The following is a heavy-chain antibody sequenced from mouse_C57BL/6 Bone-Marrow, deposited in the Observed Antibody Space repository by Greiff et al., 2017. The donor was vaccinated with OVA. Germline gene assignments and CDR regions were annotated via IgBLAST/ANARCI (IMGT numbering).Heavy chain of an antibody. V-gene: IGHV1-42*01. J-gene: IGHJ4*01. CDR1: GYSFTGYY. Sequence: EVKLMESGPELVKPGASVKISCKASGYSFTGYYMNWVKQSPETSLEWIGEINPSTGGTTYNQKFKAKATLTVDKSSSTAYMQLKILTSEDSAVYYCARWRDSSGPAMDYWGQGTSVTVSS. CDR3: ARWRDSSGPAMDY. CDR2: INPSTGGT. D-gene: IGHD3-2*02.